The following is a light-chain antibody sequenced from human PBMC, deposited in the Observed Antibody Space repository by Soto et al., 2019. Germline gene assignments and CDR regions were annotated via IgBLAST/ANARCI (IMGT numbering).Light chain of an antibody. CDR1: QTIRTS. CDR3: QQSLGIPVT. CDR2: SAS. Sequence: DIQMTQSPSSLPESLVDRVTITCRASQTIRTSLNWYQQIAGKAPNLLLSSASSLHCGVPSRFTGTGSWTDFTLTINSLQSEVFATYFCQQSLGIPVTFGQGIKLEI. J-gene: IGKJ2*01. V-gene: IGKV1-39*01.